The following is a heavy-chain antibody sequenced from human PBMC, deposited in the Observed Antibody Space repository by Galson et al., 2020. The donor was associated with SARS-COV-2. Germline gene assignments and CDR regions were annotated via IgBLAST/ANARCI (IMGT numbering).Heavy chain of an antibody. CDR1: GFVFNNYE. V-gene: IGHV3-48*03. CDR2: ISPSGDHY. CDR3: VRRIRRQFDY. Sequence: GGSLRLSCAASGFVFNNYEMNWVRQTPEKGLEWISTISPSGDHYWCPDSMKGRFIISRDNAKNSVFLQMSGLRVEDTAIYYCVRRIRRQFDYWGQGTVVTVSS. J-gene: IGHJ4*02.